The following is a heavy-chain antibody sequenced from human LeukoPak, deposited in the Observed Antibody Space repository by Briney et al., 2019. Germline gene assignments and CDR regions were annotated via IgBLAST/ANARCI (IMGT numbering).Heavy chain of an antibody. CDR3: VMVRGVSFDY. CDR2: ISSSGTTV. CDR1: GFSFSGYN. D-gene: IGHD3-10*01. Sequence: PGGSRRLSCAASGFSFSGYNMNWARQAPGKGLEWVSYISSSGTTVSYADSVKGRFTISRDNAKNPLYLQMNSLRDEDTAVYYCVMVRGVSFDYWGQGTLVTVSS. J-gene: IGHJ4*02. V-gene: IGHV3-48*02.